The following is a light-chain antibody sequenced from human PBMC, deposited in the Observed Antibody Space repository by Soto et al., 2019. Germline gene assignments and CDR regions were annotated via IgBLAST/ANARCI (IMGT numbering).Light chain of an antibody. CDR3: QQYNNWPPTFT. Sequence: EIVFTQSPATLYLSPGERATLSCRASQRVSSGYLAWYQQKPGQAPRLLIHGASTRATGIPARFSGSGSGTEFSLIISSLQSEDFAVSYCQQYNNWPPTFTFGPGTKVDIK. CDR2: GAS. CDR1: QRVSSGY. V-gene: IGKV3-15*01. J-gene: IGKJ3*01.